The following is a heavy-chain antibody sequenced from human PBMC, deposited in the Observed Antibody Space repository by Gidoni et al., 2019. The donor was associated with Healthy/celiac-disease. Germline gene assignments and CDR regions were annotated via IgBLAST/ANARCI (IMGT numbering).Heavy chain of an antibody. D-gene: IGHD2-15*01. V-gene: IGHV3-23*01. J-gene: IGHJ4*02. CDR3: AKDSWGYQALDY. CDR1: GFTFSSYA. CDR2: ISGSGGST. Sequence: EVQLLESGGGLVQPGGSLRLSCAASGFTFSSYAMSWVRQAPGKGREWVSAISGSGGSTYYADSVKGRFTISRDNSKNTLDLQMNSLRAEDTAVYYCAKDSWGYQALDYWGQGTLVTVSS.